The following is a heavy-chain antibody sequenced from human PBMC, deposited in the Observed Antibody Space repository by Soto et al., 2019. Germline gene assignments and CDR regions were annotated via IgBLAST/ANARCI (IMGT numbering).Heavy chain of an antibody. Sequence: ASVKVSCKASGYTFTSYGISWVRQAPGQRLEWMGWINAGNGNTKYSQKFQGRVTITRDTSASTAYMELSSLRSEDTAVYYCARGSGAWNYDFWSGYYTWGQGTLVTVYS. CDR1: GYTFTSYG. CDR2: INAGNGNT. CDR3: ARGSGAWNYDFWSGYYT. D-gene: IGHD3-3*01. J-gene: IGHJ4*02. V-gene: IGHV1-3*01.